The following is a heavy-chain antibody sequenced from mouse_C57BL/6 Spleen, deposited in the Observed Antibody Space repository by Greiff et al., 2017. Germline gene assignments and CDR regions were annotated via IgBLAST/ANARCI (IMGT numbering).Heavy chain of an antibody. CDR3: ARSGDYDVGYYYAMDY. CDR2: INPGSGGT. CDR1: GYAFTNYL. V-gene: IGHV1-54*01. D-gene: IGHD2-4*01. Sequence: VQLQQSGAELVRPGTSVKVSCKASGYAFTNYLIEWVKQRPGQGLEWIGVINPGSGGTNYNEKFKGKATLTADKSSSTAYMQLSSLTSEDSAVYFCARSGDYDVGYYYAMDYWGQGTSVTVSS. J-gene: IGHJ4*01.